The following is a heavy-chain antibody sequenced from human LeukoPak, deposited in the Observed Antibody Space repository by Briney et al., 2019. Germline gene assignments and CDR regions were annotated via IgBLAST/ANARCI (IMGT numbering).Heavy chain of an antibody. CDR1: GFTFSSYS. CDR2: ISSSSSYI. CDR3: AREGYSYGSLDY. J-gene: IGHJ4*02. Sequence: GSLRLSCAASGFTFSSYSMNWVRQAPGKGLEWVSSISSSSSYIYYADSVKGRFTISRDNSKNTLYLQMNSLRAEDTAVYYCAREGYSYGSLDYWGQGTLVTVSS. D-gene: IGHD5-18*01. V-gene: IGHV3-21*01.